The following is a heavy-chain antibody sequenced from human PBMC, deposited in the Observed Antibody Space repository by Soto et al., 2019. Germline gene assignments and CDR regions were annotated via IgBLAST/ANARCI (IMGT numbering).Heavy chain of an antibody. J-gene: IGHJ4*02. V-gene: IGHV1-2*04. CDR3: ARTHCSSTRCYVGSWAY. CDR2: INPNSGGT. Sequence: ASVKVSCKASGYTFTGYYMHWVRQAPGQGLEWMGWINPNSGGTNYAQNFQGWVTMTRDTSISTAYMELSRLRSDDTAVYYCARTHCSSTRCYVGSWAYWGQGTLVTVSS. D-gene: IGHD2-2*01. CDR1: GYTFTGYY.